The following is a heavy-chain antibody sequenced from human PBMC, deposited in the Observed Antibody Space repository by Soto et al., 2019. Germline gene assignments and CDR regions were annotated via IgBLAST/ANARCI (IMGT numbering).Heavy chain of an antibody. V-gene: IGHV1-2*02. J-gene: IGHJ4*02. CDR3: AIDKSITMVRGLLYY. D-gene: IGHD3-10*01. CDR2: INPNSGGT. CDR1: GYTFTGYY. Sequence: ASVKVSCKASGYTFTGYYMHWVRQAPGQGLEWMGWINPNSGGTNYAQKFQGRVTMTRDTSISTAYMELSRLRSDDTAVYYCAIDKSITMVRGLLYYWGQGTPVPVSS.